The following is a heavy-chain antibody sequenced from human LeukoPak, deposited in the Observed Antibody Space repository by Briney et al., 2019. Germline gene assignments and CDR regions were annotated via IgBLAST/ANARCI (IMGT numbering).Heavy chain of an antibody. V-gene: IGHV3-43*01. CDR1: GFKFRAFT. D-gene: IGHD6-13*01. Sequence: GGSLRLSCVGSGFKFRAFTMHWVRQAPGRGLEWVSLFSRNGVTTFYADSVRGRFTISRDNSKNTLYLQMNSLRAEDTAVYYCAREAIGIAAAGGRFYWGQGTLVTVSS. CDR2: FSRNGVTT. J-gene: IGHJ4*02. CDR3: AREAIGIAAAGGRFY.